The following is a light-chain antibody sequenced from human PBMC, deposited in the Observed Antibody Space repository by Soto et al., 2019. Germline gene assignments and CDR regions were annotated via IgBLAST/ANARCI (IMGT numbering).Light chain of an antibody. CDR1: NGHSSNI. J-gene: IGLJ3*02. CDR2: LEGSGSY. V-gene: IGLV4-60*02. CDR3: ETWGSNTRV. Sequence: QLVLTQSSSASASLGSSVKLTCTLSNGHSSNIIAWHQQQPGKAPRYLMKLEGSGSYNKGSGVPDRFSGSSSGADRYLTISNLQFEDEADYYCETWGSNTRVFGGGTQLAVL.